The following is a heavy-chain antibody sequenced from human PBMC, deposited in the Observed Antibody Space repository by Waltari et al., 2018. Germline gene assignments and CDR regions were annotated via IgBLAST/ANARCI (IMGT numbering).Heavy chain of an antibody. CDR2: IRRKTEGETI. J-gene: IGHJ4*02. Sequence: EVQLVESGGGLVEPGGSLRLSCAASGFTFSDAWMAWIRQAPGEGLGGVGRIRRKTEGETIDYAAPVKGRFSISRDDSRSTLYLQMNSLKIEDAGVYFCSTGGGTSDYWGQGTLVTVSS. CDR1: GFTFSDAW. V-gene: IGHV3-15*01. CDR3: STGGGTSDY. D-gene: IGHD3-16*01.